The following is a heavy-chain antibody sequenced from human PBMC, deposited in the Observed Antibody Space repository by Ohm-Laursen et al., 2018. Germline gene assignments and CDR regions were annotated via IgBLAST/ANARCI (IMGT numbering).Heavy chain of an antibody. J-gene: IGHJ1*01. CDR1: GYTFTGYY. CDR2: INPNSGGT. D-gene: IGHD6-13*01. V-gene: IGHV1-2*02. CDR3: ARVRVSGYSSSWVPFQH. Sequence: GASVKVSCKASGYTFTGYYMHWVRQAPGQGLEWMGWINPNSGGTNYAQKFQGRVTMTRDTSISTAYMELSRLRSDDTAVYYCARVRVSGYSSSWVPFQHWGQGTLVTVSS.